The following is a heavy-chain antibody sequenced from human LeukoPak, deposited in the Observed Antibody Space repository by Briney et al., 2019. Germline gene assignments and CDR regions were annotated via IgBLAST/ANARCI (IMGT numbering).Heavy chain of an antibody. V-gene: IGHV3-23*01. CDR3: SKEGGNSPAFD. Sequence: GGSLRLSCAASGFTFSMYAMGWVRQAPGKGLEWVSTISGRGDETYYADSVKGRFTMSRDNSKNTLYLQMNSLRAQDTAVYYWSKEGGNSPAFDWGQGTLVTVSS. CDR1: GFTFSMYA. D-gene: IGHD4-23*01. J-gene: IGHJ4*02. CDR2: ISGRGDET.